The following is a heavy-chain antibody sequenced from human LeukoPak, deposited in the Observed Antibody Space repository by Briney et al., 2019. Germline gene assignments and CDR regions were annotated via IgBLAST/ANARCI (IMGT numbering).Heavy chain of an antibody. Sequence: SETLSLTCAVYGGSFSGYYWTWVRQPPGKGLEWIGEINHKGATNYNPSLNSRVAISLDTSKNQFSLKLSSVTAADTAVYYCARGPHFYGSGSYEYSYYYYYYGMDVWGKGTAVTVS. CDR1: GGSFSGYY. V-gene: IGHV4-34*01. CDR3: ARGPHFYGSGSYEYSYYYYYYGMDV. J-gene: IGHJ6*04. D-gene: IGHD3-10*01. CDR2: INHKGAT.